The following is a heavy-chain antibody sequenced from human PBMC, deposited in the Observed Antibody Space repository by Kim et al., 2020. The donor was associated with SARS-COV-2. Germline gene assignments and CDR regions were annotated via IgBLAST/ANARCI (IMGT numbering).Heavy chain of an antibody. V-gene: IGHV1-69*13. D-gene: IGHD1-26*01. Sequence: SVKVSCKASGGTFSSYAISWVRQAPGQGLEWMGGIIPIFGTANYAQKFQGRVTITADESTSTAYMELSSLRSEDTAVYYCARDPKPRELEFSQHWGQGTLVTVSS. J-gene: IGHJ1*01. CDR3: ARDPKPRELEFSQH. CDR2: IIPIFGTA. CDR1: GGTFSSYA.